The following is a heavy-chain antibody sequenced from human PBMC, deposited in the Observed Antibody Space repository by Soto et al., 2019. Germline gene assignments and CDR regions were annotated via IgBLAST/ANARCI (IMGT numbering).Heavy chain of an antibody. J-gene: IGHJ6*03. CDR2: TRNKANSYTT. V-gene: IGHV3-72*01. Sequence: GGSLRLSCAASGFTFSDHYMDWVRQAPGKGLEWVGRTRNKANSYTTEYAASVKGRFTISRDDSKNSLYLQMNSLKTEDTAVYYCARDLRLHPTRGEGYMDVWGKGTTVTVSS. CDR1: GFTFSDHY. CDR3: ARDLRLHPTRGEGYMDV. D-gene: IGHD6-25*01.